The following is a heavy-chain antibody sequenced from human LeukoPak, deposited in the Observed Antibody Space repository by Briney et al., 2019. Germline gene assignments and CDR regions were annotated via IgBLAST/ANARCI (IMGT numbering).Heavy chain of an antibody. V-gene: IGHV1-2*02. J-gene: IGHJ4*02. D-gene: IGHD6-13*01. CDR1: GFTFTSSA. Sequence: GASVKVSCKASGFTFTSSAMQWVRQAPGQGLEWMGWINPKNAGTNYAQKFQGRVTMTRDTSTGTVYMELSRLRSDDTAVYYCARTLYIAAAPGGFDYWGQGTLVTVSS. CDR2: INPKNAGT. CDR3: ARTLYIAAAPGGFDY.